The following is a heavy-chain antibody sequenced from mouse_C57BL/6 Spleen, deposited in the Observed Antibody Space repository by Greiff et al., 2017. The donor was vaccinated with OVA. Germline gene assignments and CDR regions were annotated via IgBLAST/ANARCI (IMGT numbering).Heavy chain of an antibody. CDR3: ARRGSDYYAMDY. Sequence: VQLQQSGPELVKPGALVKISCKASGYTFTDYYMNWVKQSHGKSLEWIGDINPNNGGTSYNQKFKGKATLTVDKSSSTAYMELRSLTSEDSAVYYCARRGSDYYAMDYWGQGTSVTVSS. CDR2: INPNNGGT. D-gene: IGHD3-2*02. CDR1: GYTFTDYY. J-gene: IGHJ4*01. V-gene: IGHV1-26*01.